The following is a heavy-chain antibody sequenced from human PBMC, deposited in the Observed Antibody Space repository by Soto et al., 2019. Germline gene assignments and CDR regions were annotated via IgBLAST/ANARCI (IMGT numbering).Heavy chain of an antibody. CDR1: GFTLSRYT. V-gene: IGHV3-30-3*01. D-gene: IGHD2-15*01. CDR3: ARDGYCSGGSCLDGMDV. CDR2: ISSDGSAK. Sequence: GGSLRLSCVVSGFTLSRYTMHWVRQAPGKGLEWVALISSDGSAKYYADSVKGRFTISRDDSLYLQMTSLRAEDTAVYYCARDGYCSGGSCLDGMDVWGQGTTVTVSS. J-gene: IGHJ6*02.